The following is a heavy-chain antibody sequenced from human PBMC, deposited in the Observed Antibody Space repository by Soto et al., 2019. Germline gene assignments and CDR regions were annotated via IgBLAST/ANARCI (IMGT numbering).Heavy chain of an antibody. D-gene: IGHD2-2*01. CDR2: SNPNIGAT. J-gene: IGHJ4*02. V-gene: IGHV1-2*02. Sequence: QVQLVQSGAEVKKPGASVKVSCKASGYTFIGNYIHWVRQAPGQGLEWMGWSNPNIGATHNSQKFQRRVTMTRDTSIRTAYVELGRRTSADPAVYYVARGACSSSNFYALDYLGKGTLFTVAS. CDR1: GYTFIGNY. CDR3: ARGACSSSNFYALDY.